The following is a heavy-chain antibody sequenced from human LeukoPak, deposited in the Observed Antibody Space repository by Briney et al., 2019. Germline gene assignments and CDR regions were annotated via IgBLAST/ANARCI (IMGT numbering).Heavy chain of an antibody. J-gene: IGHJ6*02. V-gene: IGHV1-69*13. D-gene: IGHD6-6*01. CDR2: IIPIFGTA. CDR1: GGTFSSYA. Sequence: ASVKVSCKASGGTFSSYAISWVRQAPGQGLEWMGGIIPIFGTANYAQKFQGRVTITADESTSTAYMELSSLRSEDTAVYYCARVRALAAPHYGTDVWGQGTTVTVSS. CDR3: ARVRALAAPHYGTDV.